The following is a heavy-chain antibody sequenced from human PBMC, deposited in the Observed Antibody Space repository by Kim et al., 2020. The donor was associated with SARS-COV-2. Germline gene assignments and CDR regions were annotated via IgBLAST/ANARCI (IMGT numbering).Heavy chain of an antibody. J-gene: IGHJ4*02. V-gene: IGHV1-3*01. Sequence: ASVKVSCKASGYTFTSYAMHWVRQAPGQRLEWMGWINAGNGNTKYSQKFQGRVTITRDTSASTAYMELSSLRSEDTAVYYCARGRSWFQGAGTTFDYWGQGTLVTVSS. CDR1: GYTFTSYA. CDR3: ARGRSWFQGAGTTFDY. CDR2: INAGNGNT. D-gene: IGHD6-13*01.